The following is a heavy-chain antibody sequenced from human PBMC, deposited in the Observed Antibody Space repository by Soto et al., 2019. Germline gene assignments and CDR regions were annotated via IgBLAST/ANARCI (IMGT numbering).Heavy chain of an antibody. J-gene: IGHJ5*02. D-gene: IGHD3-10*01. Sequence: SETLSLTCSVSGAPITTYYWSWIRQPPGKGLEWIGSISYSGSTKYNPSLESRVMISLDTSKNQFSLRLTSVTAADTALYYCARDWDSSGLFDPWGQGALVTVSS. CDR2: ISYSGST. CDR3: ARDWDSSGLFDP. CDR1: GAPITTYY. V-gene: IGHV4-59*01.